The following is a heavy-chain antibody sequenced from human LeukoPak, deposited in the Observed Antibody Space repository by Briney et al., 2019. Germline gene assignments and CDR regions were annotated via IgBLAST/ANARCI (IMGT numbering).Heavy chain of an antibody. CDR2: IYYSGST. CDR1: GGSISSYY. J-gene: IGHJ4*02. CDR3: ARGAVAGTLYYFDY. Sequence: SETLSLTCTVSGGSISSYYWSWIRQPPGKGLEWIRYIYYSGSTNYNPSLKSRVTISVDTSKNQFSLKLSSVTAADTAIYSCARGAVAGTLYYFDYWGQGTLVTVSS. D-gene: IGHD6-19*01. V-gene: IGHV4-59*13.